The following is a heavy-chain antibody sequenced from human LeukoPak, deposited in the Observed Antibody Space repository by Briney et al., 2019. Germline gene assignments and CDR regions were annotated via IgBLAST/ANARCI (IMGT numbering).Heavy chain of an antibody. CDR3: ARYYSSGYYSNY. D-gene: IGHD3-22*01. CDR2: INHSGST. J-gene: IGHJ4*02. V-gene: IGHV4-34*01. Sequence: SETLSLTCAVYGGSFSGYYWSWIRQPPGKGLEWIGEINHSGSTNYNPSLKSRVTISVDTSKNQFSLKLSSVTAADTAVYYCARYYSSGYYSNYWGQGTLVTVSS. CDR1: GGSFSGYY.